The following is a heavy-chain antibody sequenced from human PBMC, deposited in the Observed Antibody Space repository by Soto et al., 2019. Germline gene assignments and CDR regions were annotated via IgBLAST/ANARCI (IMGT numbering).Heavy chain of an antibody. D-gene: IGHD6-19*01. CDR2: ISAYNGNT. J-gene: IGHJ4*02. CDR3: ARARSGWYVGLYYFDY. Sequence: ASVKVSCKSSGYTFTSYCISWVRQAPGQGLEWMGWISAYNGNTNYAQKLQGRVTMTTDTSTSTAYMELRSLRSDDTAVYYCARARSGWYVGLYYFDYWGQGTLVTVSS. CDR1: GYTFTSYC. V-gene: IGHV1-18*01.